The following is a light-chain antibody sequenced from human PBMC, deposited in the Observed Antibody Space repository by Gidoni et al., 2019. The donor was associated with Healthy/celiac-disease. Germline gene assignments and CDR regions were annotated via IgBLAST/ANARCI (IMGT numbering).Light chain of an antibody. CDR2: WAS. Sequence: DIVMTQSPDSLAVSLGERATINGKSSQSVLYSSNNKNYLDWYQQKPGQPPKLLIYWASTRESGVPDRFSGSGSGTDFTLTISSLQAEAVAVYYCQQYYSTPLTFGGGTKVEIK. CDR1: QSVLYSSNNKNY. CDR3: QQYYSTPLT. J-gene: IGKJ4*01. V-gene: IGKV4-1*01.